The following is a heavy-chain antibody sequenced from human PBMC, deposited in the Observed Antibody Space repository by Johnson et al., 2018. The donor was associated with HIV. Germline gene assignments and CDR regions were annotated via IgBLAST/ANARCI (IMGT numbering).Heavy chain of an antibody. CDR1: GFTFSSYW. V-gene: IGHV3-7*01. Sequence: VQLVESGGGLVQPGGSLRLSCAASGFTFSSYWMSWVRQAPGKGLEWVANIKQDGSEKYYVDSVKGRVTLSRDNAKNSLYLQMNSLRAEDTAVYYCASDPVPAAIRAFDIWGQGTMVTVSS. CDR2: IKQDGSEK. D-gene: IGHD2-2*01. J-gene: IGHJ3*02. CDR3: ASDPVPAAIRAFDI.